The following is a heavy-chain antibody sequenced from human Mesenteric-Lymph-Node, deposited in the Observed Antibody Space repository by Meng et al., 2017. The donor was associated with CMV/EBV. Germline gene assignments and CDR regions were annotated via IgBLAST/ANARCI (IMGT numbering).Heavy chain of an antibody. CDR2: ISGSGGST. J-gene: IGHJ4*02. CDR1: GFTFSSYA. D-gene: IGHD2-2*01. V-gene: IGHV3-23*01. CDR3: AKGGVVPAAQYFDH. Sequence: GESLKISCAASGFTFSSYAMSWVRQAPGKGLEWVSAISGSGGSTYYADSVKGRFTISRDNSKNTLYLQMNSLRAEDTAVYYCAKGGVVPAAQYFDHWGQGTLVTVSS.